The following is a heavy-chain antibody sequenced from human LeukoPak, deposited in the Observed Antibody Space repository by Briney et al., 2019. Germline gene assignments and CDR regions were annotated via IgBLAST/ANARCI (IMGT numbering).Heavy chain of an antibody. CDR1: GFTFSSYA. V-gene: IGHV3-30*01. CDR2: ISYDGSNK. CDR3: AREAYDFWSGYYIPNPFDY. J-gene: IGHJ4*02. Sequence: PGRSLRLSCAASGFTFSSYAMHWVRQAPGKGLEWVAVISYDGSNKYYADSVKGRFTISRDNSKNTLYLQMNSLRAEDTAVYYCAREAYDFWSGYYIPNPFDYWGQGTLVTGSS. D-gene: IGHD3-3*01.